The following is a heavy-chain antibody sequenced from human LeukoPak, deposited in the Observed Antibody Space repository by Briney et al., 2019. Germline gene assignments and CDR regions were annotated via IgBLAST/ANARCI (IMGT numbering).Heavy chain of an antibody. CDR2: IKQDGSEK. V-gene: IGHV3-7*01. CDR3: ARETVTTRIHAFDI. CDR1: GFTFSSYW. Sequence: GGSLRLSCAASGFTFSSYWMSWVRQAPGKGLEWVANIKQDGSEKYYVDSVKGRFTISRDNAKNSLYLQMNSLRAEDTALYYCARETVTTRIHAFDIWGQGTMVTVSS. J-gene: IGHJ3*02. D-gene: IGHD4-17*01.